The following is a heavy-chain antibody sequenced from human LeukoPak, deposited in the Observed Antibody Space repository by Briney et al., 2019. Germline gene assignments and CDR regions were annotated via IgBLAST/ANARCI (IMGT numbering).Heavy chain of an antibody. J-gene: IGHJ4*02. V-gene: IGHV3-7*01. CDR1: GFTFSSYW. D-gene: IGHD1-26*01. Sequence: PGGSLRLSCEASGFTFSSYWMSWVRQAPGKGLEGVANMKQDGSEIYYVGSVRGRFTISRDNAKNSLYLQMNSLRAEGTAVYYCARRGSYSLFDYWGPGTLVTVSS. CDR3: ARRGSYSLFDY. CDR2: MKQDGSEI.